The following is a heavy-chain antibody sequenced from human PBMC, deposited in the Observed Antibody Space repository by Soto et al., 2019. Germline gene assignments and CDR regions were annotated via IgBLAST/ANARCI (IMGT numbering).Heavy chain of an antibody. D-gene: IGHD4-17*01. Sequence: EVQLVESGGGLVQPGGSLRLSCAASGFTFSSYSMNWVRQAPGKGLEWVSYISSSSSTIDYADSVKGRFTISRDNAKSSLYLQMNSLRAEDTAVYYCARVTTVVTPGYWGQGTLVTVSS. V-gene: IGHV3-48*01. J-gene: IGHJ4*02. CDR3: ARVTTVVTPGY. CDR1: GFTFSSYS. CDR2: ISSSSSTI.